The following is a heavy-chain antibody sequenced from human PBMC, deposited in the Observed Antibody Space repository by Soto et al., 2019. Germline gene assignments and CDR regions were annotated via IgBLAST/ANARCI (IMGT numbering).Heavy chain of an antibody. CDR1: GGSISSSSYY. D-gene: IGHD6-6*01. V-gene: IGHV4-39*01. CDR3: ASLIYSSSSRFDY. J-gene: IGHJ4*02. Sequence: SETLSLTCTASGGSISSSSYYWGWIRQPPGKGLEWIGSIYYSGSTYYNPSLKSRVTISVDTSKNQFSLKLSSVTAADTAVYYCASLIYSSSSRFDYWAQGTLVPVSS. CDR2: IYYSGST.